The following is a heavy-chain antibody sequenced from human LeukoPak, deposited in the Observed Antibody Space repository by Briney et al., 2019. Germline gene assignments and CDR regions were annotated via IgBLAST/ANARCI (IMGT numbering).Heavy chain of an antibody. D-gene: IGHD2-15*01. Sequence: GGSLRLSCAASGFTFTSYTMNWVRQAPGKGLEWVSYITSSSTTIYYADSVKGRFTMSRDNAENSLYLQMNSLRAEGTAVYYCARHSYCIGGSCYRRPPFDYWGQGTLVTVSS. CDR1: GFTFTSYT. V-gene: IGHV3-48*01. CDR2: ITSSSTTI. J-gene: IGHJ4*02. CDR3: ARHSYCIGGSCYRRPPFDY.